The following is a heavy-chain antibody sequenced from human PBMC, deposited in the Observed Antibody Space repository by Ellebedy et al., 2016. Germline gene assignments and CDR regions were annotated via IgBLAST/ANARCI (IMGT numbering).Heavy chain of an antibody. CDR3: ARIPWS. CDR2: MYSSGGT. D-gene: IGHD3-3*01. V-gene: IGHV4-4*07. J-gene: IGHJ4*02. CDR1: GDSISGYY. Sequence: SETLSLXCIVSGDSISGYYWIWVRQPAGKGLEWIGRMYSSGGTDYNPSLKSRVTISVDTSKNQFSLKLSSVTAADTAVYYCARIPWSWGQGTLVTVSS.